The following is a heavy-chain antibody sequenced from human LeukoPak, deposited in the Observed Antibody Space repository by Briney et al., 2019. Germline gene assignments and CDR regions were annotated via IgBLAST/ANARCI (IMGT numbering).Heavy chain of an antibody. D-gene: IGHD6-13*01. Sequence: PGGSLRLSCSASGFVFSDYYMHWVRQAPGKGLVWVAFIRYDGSNKYYADSVKGRFTISRDNSKNTLYLQMNSLRPDDTAVYYCARFIAAPYYFDYWGRGTLVTVSS. CDR2: IRYDGSNK. CDR3: ARFIAAPYYFDY. V-gene: IGHV3-30*02. J-gene: IGHJ4*02. CDR1: GFVFSDYY.